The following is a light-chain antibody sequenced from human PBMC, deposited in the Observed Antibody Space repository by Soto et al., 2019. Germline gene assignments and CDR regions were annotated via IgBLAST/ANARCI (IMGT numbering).Light chain of an antibody. CDR1: QSVSSN. CDR3: HQYKNWPST. V-gene: IGKV3-15*01. CDR2: GAS. J-gene: IGKJ2*01. Sequence: EMVMTQSRATLSVSPGERATLSCRASQSVSSNLAWYQQTPGQPPRLLIYGASTRATGTPARFSGSGSGTEFTLTISSLQSEDFAVYYCHQYKNWPSTFGQGTKLEIK.